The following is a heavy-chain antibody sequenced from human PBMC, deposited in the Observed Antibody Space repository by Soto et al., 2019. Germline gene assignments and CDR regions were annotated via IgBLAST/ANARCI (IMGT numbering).Heavy chain of an antibody. J-gene: IGHJ5*02. V-gene: IGHV4-39*01. CDR1: GDSISNSRFY. Sequence: ETLPLTCSVSGDSISNSRFYWAWIRQPPGEGLEWIGSIYHTGNAYYNPSLKSRVTISVDTSKNQFSLKLTSVTAADAALYYCARDFFDSSDYTTNWFDPWGQGTLVTSPQ. D-gene: IGHD3-22*01. CDR3: ARDFFDSSDYTTNWFDP. CDR2: IYHTGNA.